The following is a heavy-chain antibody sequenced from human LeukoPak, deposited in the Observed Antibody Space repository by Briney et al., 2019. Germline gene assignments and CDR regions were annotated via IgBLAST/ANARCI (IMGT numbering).Heavy chain of an antibody. V-gene: IGHV4-59*08. Sequence: SDTLSLTCSVSGVSISSYYWSWIRQPPGKGLEWIGYIYYSGSTNYNPSLNSPVSISVDTSKSQFSLKLSSVTAADTAVYYCARHVTAAAVGYNWFDPWGQGTLVTVSS. CDR1: GVSISSYY. CDR2: IYYSGST. CDR3: ARHVTAAAVGYNWFDP. D-gene: IGHD6-13*01. J-gene: IGHJ5*02.